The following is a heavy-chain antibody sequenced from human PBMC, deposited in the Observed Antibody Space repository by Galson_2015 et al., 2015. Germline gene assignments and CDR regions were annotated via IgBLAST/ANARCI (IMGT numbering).Heavy chain of an antibody. Sequence: SLRLSCAASGFTFSSYGMHWVRQAPGKGLEWVAVISYDGSNKYYADSVKGRFTISRDNSKNTLYLQMNSLRAEDTAVYYCAKGEAGGIWLQLGSYYYGMDVWGQGTTVTVSS. CDR3: AKGEAGGIWLQLGSYYYGMDV. CDR1: GFTFSSYG. V-gene: IGHV3-30*18. D-gene: IGHD5-24*01. CDR2: ISYDGSNK. J-gene: IGHJ6*02.